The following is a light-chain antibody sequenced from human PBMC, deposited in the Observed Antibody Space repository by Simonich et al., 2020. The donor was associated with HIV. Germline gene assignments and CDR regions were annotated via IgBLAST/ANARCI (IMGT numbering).Light chain of an antibody. CDR3: QQANSFPPT. CDR2: AAA. J-gene: IGKJ2*01. Sequence: DIQLTQSPSSVSASVGARVTITCRASQGIGRWLAWYQQKPGKAPKLLISAAASLQSWVPSGFSGSGSGTYFTLTISSLQPEDFATYYCQQANSFPPTFGQGTKLEIK. V-gene: IGKV1-12*01. CDR1: QGIGRW.